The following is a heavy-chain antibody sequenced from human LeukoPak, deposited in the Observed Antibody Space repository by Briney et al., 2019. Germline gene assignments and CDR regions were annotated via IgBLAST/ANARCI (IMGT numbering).Heavy chain of an antibody. V-gene: IGHV3-7*01. Sequence: PGGSLRLSCAASGFTFMSYWMSWVRQAPGKGLEWVANIKQDGSEKYYVDSVKGRFTISRDNAQNSLYLQMNSLRAEDTAVYYCARDPYSGSYGNNYYYYMDVWGKGTTVTISS. CDR1: GFTFMSYW. J-gene: IGHJ6*03. CDR3: ARDPYSGSYGNNYYYYMDV. CDR2: IKQDGSEK. D-gene: IGHD5-12*01.